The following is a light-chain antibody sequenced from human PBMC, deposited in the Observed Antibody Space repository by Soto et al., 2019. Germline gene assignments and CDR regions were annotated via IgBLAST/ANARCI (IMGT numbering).Light chain of an antibody. V-gene: IGKV2-28*01. J-gene: IGKJ1*01. CDR2: LGS. CDR1: QSLLHSNGYNY. Sequence: DIVMTRSPLSLPVTPGEPASISCRSSQSLLHSNGYNYFDWYLQKPGQSPQLLIYLGSNRASGVPDRFSGSGSGTDFTLEISRVEAEDVGVYYCMQALQTPKTFGQGTRVEIK. CDR3: MQALQTPKT.